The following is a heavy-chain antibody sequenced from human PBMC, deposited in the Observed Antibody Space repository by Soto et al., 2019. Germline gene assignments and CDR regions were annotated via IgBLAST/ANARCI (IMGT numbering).Heavy chain of an antibody. CDR2: ISYDGSNK. V-gene: IGHV3-30*18. Sequence: GGSLRLSCAASGFSFSSYGMQWVRQAPGKGLEWVAVISYDGSNKYYADSVKGRFTISRDNSKNTLYLQMNSLRAEDTAVYYCAKELYDSSGYYYYYYGMDVWGQGTTVTVSS. D-gene: IGHD3-22*01. CDR3: AKELYDSSGYYYYYYGMDV. CDR1: GFSFSSYG. J-gene: IGHJ6*02.